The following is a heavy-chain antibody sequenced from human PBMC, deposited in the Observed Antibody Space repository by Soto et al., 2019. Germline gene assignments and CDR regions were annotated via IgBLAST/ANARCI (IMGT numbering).Heavy chain of an antibody. CDR3: ARGYSYGYDY. J-gene: IGHJ4*02. CDR1: GYTLTELS. Sequence: SCKVSGYTLTELSMHWVRQAPGKGLEWVAVISYDGSNKYYADSVKGRFTISRDNSKNTLYLQMNSLRAEDTAVYYCARGYSYGYDYWGQGTLVTVSS. CDR2: ISYDGSNK. D-gene: IGHD5-18*01. V-gene: IGHV3-30-3*01.